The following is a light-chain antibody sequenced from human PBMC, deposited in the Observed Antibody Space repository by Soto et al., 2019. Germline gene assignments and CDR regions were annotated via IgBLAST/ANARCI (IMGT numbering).Light chain of an antibody. V-gene: IGKV3-20*01. CDR2: GAG. CDR1: QSVTSSY. Sequence: EIVLTQSPGTLSLSPGERATLSCRASQSVTSSYLAWYQQKPGQAPRLLIYGAGSRATGIPDRFSGTGSGTDFTLTISRLEPEDFAVYYCQQYGSSPAFGGGTKVEIK. J-gene: IGKJ4*01. CDR3: QQYGSSPA.